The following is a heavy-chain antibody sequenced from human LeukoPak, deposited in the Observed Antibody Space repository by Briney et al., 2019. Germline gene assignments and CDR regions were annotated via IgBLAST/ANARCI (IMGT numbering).Heavy chain of an antibody. CDR3: AREGYYYDSSGYYPFDY. CDR2: ISYDGSNK. V-gene: IGHV3-30-3*01. Sequence: GGSLRLSCAASGFTFSSYAMHWVRQAPGKGLEWVAVISYDGSNKYYADSVKGRFTISRDNSKNTLYLQMNSLRAGDTAVYYCAREGYYYDSSGYYPFDYWGQGTLVTVSS. CDR1: GFTFSSYA. J-gene: IGHJ4*02. D-gene: IGHD3-22*01.